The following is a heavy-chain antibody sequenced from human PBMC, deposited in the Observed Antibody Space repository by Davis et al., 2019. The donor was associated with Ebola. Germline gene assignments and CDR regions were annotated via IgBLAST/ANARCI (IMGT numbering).Heavy chain of an antibody. CDR2: IYYSGST. CDR1: GGSTSSRSYY. Sequence: SETLSLTCTVSGGSTSSRSYYWGWIRQPPGKGLEWIGYIYYSGSTYYNPSLKSRVTISVDTSKNQFSLKLSSVTAADTAVYYCARGPPTLDYWGQGTLVTVSS. V-gene: IGHV4-30-4*08. J-gene: IGHJ4*02. CDR3: ARGPPTLDY.